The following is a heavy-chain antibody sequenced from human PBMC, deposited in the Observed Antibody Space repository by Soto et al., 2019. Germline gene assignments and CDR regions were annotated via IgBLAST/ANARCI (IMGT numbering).Heavy chain of an antibody. V-gene: IGHV4-34*01. D-gene: IGHD2-21*01. CDR3: ASAYCGDYCDVASFEY. J-gene: IGHJ4*02. CDR1: GGTFSGYY. CDR2: INHSGST. Sequence: PSETLSLTCAVYGGTFSGYYWSWIRQPPGKGLEWIGEINHSGSTNYNPSLKSRVAISVDTSKNQFSLKLSSVTAADTAVYYCASAYCGDYCDVASFEYWGQGTLVTVSS.